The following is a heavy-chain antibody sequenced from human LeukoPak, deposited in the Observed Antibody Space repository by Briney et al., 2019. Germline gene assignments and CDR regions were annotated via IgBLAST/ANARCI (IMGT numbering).Heavy chain of an antibody. CDR1: GFTFSNYG. D-gene: IGHD4-11*01. V-gene: IGHV3-23*01. CDR3: ANSKLRGYFDY. Sequence: GGSLRLSCAVSGFTFSNYGMNWVRQAPGKGLEWVSAISGSGDNTYYADSVKGRFTISRDNSKNTLYLQMNSLRAEDTAVYYCANSKLRGYFDYWGQGTLVTVSS. CDR2: ISGSGDNT. J-gene: IGHJ4*02.